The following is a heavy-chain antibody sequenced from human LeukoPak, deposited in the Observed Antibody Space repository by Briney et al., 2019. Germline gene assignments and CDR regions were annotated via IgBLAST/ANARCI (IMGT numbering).Heavy chain of an antibody. CDR1: GFTFSSYG. J-gene: IGHJ4*02. V-gene: IGHV3-30*18. CDR2: ITYDGSNK. CDR3: AKELTAIPPSY. Sequence: GGSLRLSCAASGFTFSSYGMHWDRQAPGKGLEWVAVITYDGSNKYYADSVKGRFTISRDNSKNTLYLQMNSLRAEDTAVYYCAKELTAIPPSYWGQGTLVTVSS. D-gene: IGHD2-21*01.